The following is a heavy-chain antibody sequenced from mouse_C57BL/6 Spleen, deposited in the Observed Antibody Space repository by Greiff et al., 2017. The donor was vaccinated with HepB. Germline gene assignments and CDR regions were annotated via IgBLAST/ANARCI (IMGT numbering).Heavy chain of an antibody. J-gene: IGHJ1*03. CDR2: INPNNVGT. CDR1: GYTFTDYY. Sequence: EVQLQQSGPELVKPGASVKISCKASGYTFTDYYMNWVKQSHGQSLEWIGDINPNNVGTSYNQKFKGKATLTVDKSSSTAYMELRSLTSEDSAVYYCARFYGSSPSYWYFDVWGTGTTVTVSS. V-gene: IGHV1-26*01. D-gene: IGHD1-1*01. CDR3: ARFYGSSPSYWYFDV.